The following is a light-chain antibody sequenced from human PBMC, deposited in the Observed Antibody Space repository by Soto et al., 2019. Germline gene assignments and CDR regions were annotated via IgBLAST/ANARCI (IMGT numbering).Light chain of an antibody. CDR1: QSISSY. V-gene: IGKV1-39*01. J-gene: IGKJ3*01. Sequence: IQMTQSPSTLSASVGDRVTITCRASQSISSYLNWYQQKPGKAPKLLIYAASSLQSGVPSRFSGSGSGTDSTLTISSLQPEDFATYYCQQSYSTPPIFFGPGTKVDIK. CDR3: QQSYSTPPIF. CDR2: AAS.